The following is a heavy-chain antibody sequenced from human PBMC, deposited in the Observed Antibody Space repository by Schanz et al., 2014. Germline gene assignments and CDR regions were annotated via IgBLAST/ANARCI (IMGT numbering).Heavy chain of an antibody. D-gene: IGHD3-9*01. CDR1: GDSITSNRW. CDR3: ARHVARVRSFDWGHFDY. V-gene: IGHV4-4*02. J-gene: IGHJ4*02. Sequence: QVQLQESGPGLVKPSGTLSLTCAVSGDSITSNRWWSWVRQPPGKGLEWIGEIYHSGRTNYDPSLKSRATISLDTPNNQFSLKLSSRPAADTAIYYCARHVARVRSFDWGHFDYWGQGVLVTVSS. CDR2: IYHSGRT.